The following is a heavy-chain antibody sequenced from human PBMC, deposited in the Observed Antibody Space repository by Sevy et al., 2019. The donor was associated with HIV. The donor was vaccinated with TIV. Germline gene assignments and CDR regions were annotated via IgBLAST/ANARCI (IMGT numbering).Heavy chain of an antibody. J-gene: IGHJ4*02. CDR2: IITSAGKV. V-gene: IGHV1-69*08. CDR3: SRVYSCGGACYYFDY. D-gene: IGHD2-21*02. CDR1: GGTFRSYI. Sequence: ASVKVSCRTFGGTFRSYIIAWMRQAPGQGLEWMGSIITSAGKVNYAQKFRGRVTITADDSTSTTYMEMSSLRSEDTAIYYCSRVYSCGGACYYFDYWGQGTLVTVSS.